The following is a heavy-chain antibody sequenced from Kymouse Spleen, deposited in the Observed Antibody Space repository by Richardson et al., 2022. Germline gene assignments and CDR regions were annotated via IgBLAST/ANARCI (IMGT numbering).Heavy chain of an antibody. J-gene: IGHJ6*02. CDR1: GFTFSSYG. CDR2: ISYDGSNK. V-gene: IGHV3-30*18. D-gene: IGHD6-6*01. CDR3: AKGSIAARSLYYYGMDV. Sequence: QVQLVESGGGVVQPGRSLRLSCAASGFTFSSYGMHWVRQAPGKGLEWVAVISYDGSNKYYADSVKGRFTISRDNSKNTLYLQMNSLRAEDTAVYYCAKGSIAARSLYYYGMDVWGQGTTVTVSS.